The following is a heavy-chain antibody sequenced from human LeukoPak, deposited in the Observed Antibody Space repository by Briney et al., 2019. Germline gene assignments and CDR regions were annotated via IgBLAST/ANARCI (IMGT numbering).Heavy chain of an antibody. J-gene: IGHJ3*02. D-gene: IGHD5-24*01. Sequence: AGGSLRLSCAASGFTFSGSAMHWVRQASGKGLEWVGRIRSKANSYATAYAASVKGRFTISRDDSKNTAYLQMNSLKTEDTAVYYCTRGSEMATILGAFDIWGQGTMVTVSS. V-gene: IGHV3-73*01. CDR3: TRGSEMATILGAFDI. CDR1: GFTFSGSA. CDR2: IRSKANSYAT.